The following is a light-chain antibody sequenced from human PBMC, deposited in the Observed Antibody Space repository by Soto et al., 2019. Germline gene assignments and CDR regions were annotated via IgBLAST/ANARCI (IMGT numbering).Light chain of an antibody. V-gene: IGKV3-20*01. CDR1: QRLSASD. Sequence: IVSTQAPGSLCLSPGQTAALSCKATQRLSASDIAWYQQKPGQAPKFLIYGVSSRATGIPDRFSGSGSGTDFTLTISRLEPEDFAVYHCQQYGSSPLITFGQGTRLEIK. CDR2: GVS. J-gene: IGKJ5*01. CDR3: QQYGSSPLIT.